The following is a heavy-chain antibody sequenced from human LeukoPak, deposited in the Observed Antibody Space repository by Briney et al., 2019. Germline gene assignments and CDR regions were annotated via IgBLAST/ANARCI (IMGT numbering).Heavy chain of an antibody. J-gene: IGHJ4*02. CDR2: IYSGGST. CDR3: AKDGRQQQLFSGIHTAADY. CDR1: GFTVSSNY. Sequence: GGSLRLSCAASGFTVSSNYMSWVRQAPGKGLEWVSVIYSGGSTYYADSVKGRFTISRDNYKNTLYLQMNSLRAEDTAVYYCAKDGRQQQLFSGIHTAADYWGQGTLVTVSS. V-gene: IGHV3-53*01. D-gene: IGHD6-13*01.